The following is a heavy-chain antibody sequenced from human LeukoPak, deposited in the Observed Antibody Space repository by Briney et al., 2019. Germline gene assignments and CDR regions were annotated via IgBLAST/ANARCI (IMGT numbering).Heavy chain of an antibody. D-gene: IGHD3-10*01. Sequence: PGGTLRLSCAASGFTFSNHGMNWVRQAPGKGLEWVSGISPSADIKYYADSVKGRFTISRDNSKNTLYLQMNSLRAEDTAVYYCARDLKVRGVIIRGDDWGQGTLVTVSS. V-gene: IGHV3-23*01. J-gene: IGHJ4*02. CDR1: GFTFSNHG. CDR3: ARDLKVRGVIIRGDD. CDR2: ISPSADIK.